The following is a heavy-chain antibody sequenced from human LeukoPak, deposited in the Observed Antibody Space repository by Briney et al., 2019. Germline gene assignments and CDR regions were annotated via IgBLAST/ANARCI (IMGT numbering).Heavy chain of an antibody. CDR2: ISGSGGST. CDR3: AKAGANDYVWGSYRWAPSHFDY. V-gene: IGHV3-23*01. D-gene: IGHD3-16*02. J-gene: IGHJ4*02. CDR1: GFTFSSYS. Sequence: HPGGSLRLSCAASGFTFSSYSMNWVRQAPGKGLEWVSAISGSGGSTYYADSVKGRFTISRDNSKNTLYLQMNSLRAEDTAVYYCAKAGANDYVWGSYRWAPSHFDYWGQGTLVTVSS.